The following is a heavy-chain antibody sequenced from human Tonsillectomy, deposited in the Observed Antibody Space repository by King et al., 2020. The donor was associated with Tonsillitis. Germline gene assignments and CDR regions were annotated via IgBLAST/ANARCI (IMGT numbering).Heavy chain of an antibody. Sequence: VQLVESGGGVVRPGGSLRLSCSASGFIFGNYGMHWVRQAPGKGLEWVAFIRHDGINKSYVDSVKGRFTISRDNSEDTIYLQMNNLRPEDTAVYFCAKDFMGFLWFGDRGLESWAQETPVTVSS. CDR3: AKDFMGFLWFGDRGLES. D-gene: IGHD3-10*01. CDR2: IRHDGINK. J-gene: IGHJ5*02. CDR1: GFIFGNYG. V-gene: IGHV3-30*02.